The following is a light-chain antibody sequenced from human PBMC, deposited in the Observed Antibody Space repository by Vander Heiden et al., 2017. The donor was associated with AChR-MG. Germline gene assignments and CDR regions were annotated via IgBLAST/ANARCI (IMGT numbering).Light chain of an antibody. J-gene: IGLJ2*01. CDR3: LLHYGETLL. CDR2: DTS. Sequence: QAVVTQEPSLTVSPGGTVTLTCGSSTGAVISGHYPYWFQQKPGQAPRTLIFDTSEKNSWTPARFSGSLLGGQAALTLSGAQPEDEAEYYCLLHYGETLLFGGGTKLTVL. V-gene: IGLV7-46*01. CDR1: TGAVISGHY.